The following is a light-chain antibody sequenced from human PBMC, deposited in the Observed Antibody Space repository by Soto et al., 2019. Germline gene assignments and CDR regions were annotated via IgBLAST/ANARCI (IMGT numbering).Light chain of an antibody. CDR2: DVS. J-gene: IGKJ5*01. V-gene: IGKV1-5*01. CDR3: QLYTIYPVP. Sequence: DVQITKSPATVSASVGDRVTITCRASQTLSVWLAWYQQKPGKAPNLLIYDVSTLGSGVPSRFSGSGSGTDFTLTIDNLQPDYFATYYCQLYTIYPVPFGQGTRLEIK. CDR1: QTLSVW.